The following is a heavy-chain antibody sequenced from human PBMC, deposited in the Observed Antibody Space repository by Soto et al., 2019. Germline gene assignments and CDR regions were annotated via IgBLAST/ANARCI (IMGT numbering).Heavy chain of an antibody. CDR2: ISSSSSYI. V-gene: IGHV3-21*01. D-gene: IGHD3-10*01. J-gene: IGHJ6*02. Sequence: GGSLRLSCAASGFTFSSYSMNWVRQAPGKGLEWVSSISSSSSYIYYADSVKGRFTISRDNAKNSLYLQMNSLRAEDTAVYYCARASIDYYYGSGSPYYYYGTDVWGQGTTVTVSS. CDR1: GFTFSSYS. CDR3: ARASIDYYYGSGSPYYYYGTDV.